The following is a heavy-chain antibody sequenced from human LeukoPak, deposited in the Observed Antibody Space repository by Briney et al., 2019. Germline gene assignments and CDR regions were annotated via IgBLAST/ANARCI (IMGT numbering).Heavy chain of an antibody. CDR1: GLTFTTAW. CDR2: IKSNNDGGTA. D-gene: IGHD3-22*01. Sequence: GGSLRLSCTASGLTFTTAWKSWVRQAPWKGLEWVGRIKSNNDGGTADFGAPVKDRFTMSRDDSRNTFYLQMNSLRTDDTAVYYCTTDRYYFDPWGQGTLVTVSS. V-gene: IGHV3-15*01. J-gene: IGHJ5*02. CDR3: TTDRYYFDP.